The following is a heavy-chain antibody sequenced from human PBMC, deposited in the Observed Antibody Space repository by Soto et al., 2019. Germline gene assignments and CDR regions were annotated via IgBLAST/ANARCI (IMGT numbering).Heavy chain of an antibody. D-gene: IGHD6-6*01. CDR3: ARGSSSSSPWFDP. V-gene: IGHV3-53*04. J-gene: IGHJ5*02. CDR1: GFTVSSNY. CDR2: IYSGGST. Sequence: PGGSLRLSCAASGFTVSSNYMSWVRQAPGKGLEWVSVIYSGGSTYYADSVKGRFTISRHNSKNTLYLQMNSLRAEDTAVYYCARGSSSSSPWFDPWGQGTLVTVSS.